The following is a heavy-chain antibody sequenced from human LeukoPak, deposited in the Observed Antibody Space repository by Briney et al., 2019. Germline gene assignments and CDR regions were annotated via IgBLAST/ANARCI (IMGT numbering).Heavy chain of an antibody. CDR2: INPNSGGT. Sequence: GASVKVSCKASGYTFTSYYMHWVRQAPGQGLEWMGWINPNSGGTNYAQKFQGRVTMTRDTSISTAYMELSRLRSDDTAVYYCARGSTPGIAARPPDYWGQGTLVTVSS. V-gene: IGHV1-2*02. J-gene: IGHJ4*02. D-gene: IGHD6-6*01. CDR3: ARGSTPGIAARPPDY. CDR1: GYTFTSYY.